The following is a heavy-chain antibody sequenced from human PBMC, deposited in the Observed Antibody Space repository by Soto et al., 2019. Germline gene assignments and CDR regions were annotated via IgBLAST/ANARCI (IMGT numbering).Heavy chain of an antibody. V-gene: IGHV4-39*01. CDR2: IYYSGST. CDR3: ARRFSSSWYGNWFDP. Sequence: TSETLSLTCTVSGGSISSSSYYWGWIRQPPGKGLEWIGSIYYSGSTYYNPSLKSRVTISVDTSKNQFSLKLSSVTAADTAVYYCARRFSSSWYGNWFDPWGQGTLVTVSS. D-gene: IGHD6-13*01. CDR1: GGSISSSSYY. J-gene: IGHJ5*02.